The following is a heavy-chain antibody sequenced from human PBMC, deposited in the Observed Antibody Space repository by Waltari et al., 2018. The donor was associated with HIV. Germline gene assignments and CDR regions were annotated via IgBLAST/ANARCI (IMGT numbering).Heavy chain of an antibody. CDR3: ASENCTNGVCYTGGLDP. CDR1: GYTFTGYY. V-gene: IGHV1-2*02. D-gene: IGHD2-8*01. J-gene: IGHJ5*02. Sequence: QVQLVQSGAEVKKPGASVKVSCKASGYTFTGYYMHWVRQAPGQGLEWMGWINPNIGSTNYEQNFQGRVTMTRDTSISTSYKGLSRLRSDDTSVYYCASENCTNGVCYTGGLDPWGQGTLVTVSS. CDR2: INPNIGST.